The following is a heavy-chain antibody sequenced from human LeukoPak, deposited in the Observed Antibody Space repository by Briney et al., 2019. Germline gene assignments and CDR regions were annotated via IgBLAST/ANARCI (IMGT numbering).Heavy chain of an antibody. V-gene: IGHV1-18*04. CDR1: GYTFTSYG. CDR2: ISAYNGNT. J-gene: IGHJ4*02. CDR3: AKDEGWFASIRWAY. D-gene: IGHD3-10*01. Sequence: ASVKVSCKASGYTFTSYGISWVRQATGQGLEWMGWISAYNGNTNYAQKLQGRVTLTADKSTRTAYMELSGLRSEDTAVYYCAKDEGWFASIRWAYWGQGTLATVSS.